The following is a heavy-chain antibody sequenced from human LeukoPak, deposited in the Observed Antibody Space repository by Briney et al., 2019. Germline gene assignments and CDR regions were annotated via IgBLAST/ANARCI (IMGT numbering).Heavy chain of an antibody. V-gene: IGHV3-30*18. CDR1: GFTFSSHG. D-gene: IGHD6-19*01. J-gene: IGHJ3*02. Sequence: PGRSLRLSCAASGFTFSSHGIHWVRQAPGKGLEWVAVISYDGSNKYYVDFVKGRFTISRDNSKNTLYLQMNSLRAEDTALYYCAKGPRQWLVLDGFDIWGQGTMVTVSS. CDR3: AKGPRQWLVLDGFDI. CDR2: ISYDGSNK.